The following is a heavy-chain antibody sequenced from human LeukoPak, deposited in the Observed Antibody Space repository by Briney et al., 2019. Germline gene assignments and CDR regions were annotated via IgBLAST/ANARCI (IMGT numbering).Heavy chain of an antibody. D-gene: IGHD4-17*01. V-gene: IGHV4-34*01. CDR1: GGSFSGYF. J-gene: IGHJ4*02. Sequence: SGTLSLTCGVSGGSFSGYFWTWLRQPPGKGLEWIGETNHKGTTNYNPSLNSRVSISVNRSKNQFSLKLSSVTAADTAVYYCARVVAIETTVTIDYWGQGTLVTVSS. CDR3: ARVVAIETTVTIDY. CDR2: TNHKGTT.